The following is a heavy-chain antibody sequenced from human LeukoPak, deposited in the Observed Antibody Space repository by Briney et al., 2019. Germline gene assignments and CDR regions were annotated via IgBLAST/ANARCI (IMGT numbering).Heavy chain of an antibody. Sequence: GGSLRLSCAASGFTFSSYAMSWVRQAPGEGLEWVSDISGSGDNTYYADSVKGRFTISRDNPVDTVFLQMNSLRADDTAVYYCTRDDVLSGYVPYYYAMDVWGQGTTVTVSS. J-gene: IGHJ6*02. CDR3: TRDDVLSGYVPYYYAMDV. V-gene: IGHV3-23*01. CDR1: GFTFSSYA. D-gene: IGHD5-12*01. CDR2: ISGSGDNT.